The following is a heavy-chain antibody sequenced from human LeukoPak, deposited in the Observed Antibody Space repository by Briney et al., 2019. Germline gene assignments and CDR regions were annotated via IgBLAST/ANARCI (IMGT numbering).Heavy chain of an antibody. CDR2: INHSGST. CDR1: GGSFSGYY. D-gene: IGHD6-13*01. V-gene: IGHV4-34*01. J-gene: IGHJ4*02. Sequence: SETLSLTCAVYGGSFSGYYWSCIRQPPGKGLEWIGEINHSGSTNYNPSLKSRVTISVDTSKNQFSLKLSSVTAADTAVYYCARDIAAAAYFDYWGQGTLVTVSS. CDR3: ARDIAAAAYFDY.